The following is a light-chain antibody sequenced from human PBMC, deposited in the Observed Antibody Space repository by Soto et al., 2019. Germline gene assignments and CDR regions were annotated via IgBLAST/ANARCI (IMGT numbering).Light chain of an antibody. CDR3: QPRLIWPET. J-gene: IGKJ5*01. CDR1: QSVSSSY. CDR2: GVS. Sequence: EIVLTQSPGTLSLSPGERDTLSCRASQSVSSSYLAWCQQRRGQAPRLLIYGVSSRATGIPDGFSGSGSGTDFTLTISSIDTEDFAVYCCQPRLIWPETSGQGTRREVK. V-gene: IGKV3-20*01.